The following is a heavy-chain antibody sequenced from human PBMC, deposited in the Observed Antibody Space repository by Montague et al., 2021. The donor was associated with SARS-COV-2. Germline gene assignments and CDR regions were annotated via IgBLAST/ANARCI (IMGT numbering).Heavy chain of an antibody. Sequence: SLTCPVSGGSISSGGYYWSWIRQHPGKGLEWIGYIYYSGSTYYNPSLKSRVAISVDTSKNQFSLKLSSVTAADTAVYYCASLGSGWYFDYWGQGTLVTVSS. D-gene: IGHD6-19*01. V-gene: IGHV4-31*03. CDR1: GGSISSGGYY. CDR3: ASLGSGWYFDY. CDR2: IYYSGST. J-gene: IGHJ4*02.